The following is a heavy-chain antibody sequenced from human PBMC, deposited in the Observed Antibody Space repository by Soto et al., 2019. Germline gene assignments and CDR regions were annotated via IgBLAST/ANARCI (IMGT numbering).Heavy chain of an antibody. D-gene: IGHD3-10*01. CDR2: INYSGST. Sequence: SETLSLTCTVSGGSVSSGSYYWSWIRQPPGKGLEWIGYINYSGSTNYNPALKSRVTISVDTSKNQFSLKLSSVTAADTAVYYCARDLLTMVRGVIIPSWFDPWGQGTLVTVSS. V-gene: IGHV4-61*01. CDR3: ARDLLTMVRGVIIPSWFDP. J-gene: IGHJ5*02. CDR1: GGSVSSGSYY.